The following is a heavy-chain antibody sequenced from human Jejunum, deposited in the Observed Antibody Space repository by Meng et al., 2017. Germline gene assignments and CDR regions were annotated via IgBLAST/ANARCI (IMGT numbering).Heavy chain of an antibody. J-gene: IGHJ3*02. V-gene: IGHV4-34*01. CDR1: DGSLNDYF. Sequence: QLQRQRWGAGLLRPSETLSLTCSVYDGSLNDYFWGWVRQPPGEGLEWIGEIHHSGITKYSPSLRSRVTISVDTSKNQFSLKLSSVTAADTAFYYCARGTGFKWEFIGGQGTMVTVSS. D-gene: IGHD1-26*01. CDR3: ARGTGFKWEFI. CDR2: IHHSGIT.